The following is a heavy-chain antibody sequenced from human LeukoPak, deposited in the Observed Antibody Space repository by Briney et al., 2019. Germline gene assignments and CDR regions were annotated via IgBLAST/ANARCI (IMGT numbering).Heavy chain of an antibody. CDR1: GGTFSSYA. V-gene: IGHV1-69*04. Sequence: ASVTVCFQASGGTFSSYAISWVRQAPGQGLEWMGRIIPILGIANYAQKFQGRVTITADKSTSTAYMELRSLRSEDTAVYYCARSKSSSWYLGWFDPWGQGTLVTVSS. J-gene: IGHJ5*02. D-gene: IGHD6-13*01. CDR3: ARSKSSSWYLGWFDP. CDR2: IIPILGIA.